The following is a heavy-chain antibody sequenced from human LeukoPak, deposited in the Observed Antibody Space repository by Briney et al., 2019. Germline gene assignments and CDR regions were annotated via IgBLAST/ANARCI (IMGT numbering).Heavy chain of an antibody. CDR2: ISSNGGST. CDR3: ARVGYTSYYYYGMDV. CDR1: GFTFSSYA. D-gene: IGHD6-13*01. Sequence: GGSLRLSCAASGFTFSSYAMHWVRHAPGKGLEYVSAISSNGGSTYYANSVKGRFTISRDNSKNTLYLQMGRLRAEDMAVYYCARVGYTSYYYYGMDVWGQGTTVTVSS. V-gene: IGHV3-64*01. J-gene: IGHJ6*02.